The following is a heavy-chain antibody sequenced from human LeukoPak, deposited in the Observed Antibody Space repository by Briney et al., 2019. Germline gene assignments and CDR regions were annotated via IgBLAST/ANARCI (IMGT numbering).Heavy chain of an antibody. V-gene: IGHV3-21*01. CDR3: AREGRIAARRTYYFDY. CDR2: ISSSSSYI. D-gene: IGHD6-6*01. Sequence: SGGSLRLSCAASGFTFSSYSMNWVRQAQGKGLEWVSSISSSSSYIYYADSVKGRFTISRDNAKNSLYLQMNSLRAEDTAVYYCAREGRIAARRTYYFDYWGQGTLVTVSS. J-gene: IGHJ4*02. CDR1: GFTFSSYS.